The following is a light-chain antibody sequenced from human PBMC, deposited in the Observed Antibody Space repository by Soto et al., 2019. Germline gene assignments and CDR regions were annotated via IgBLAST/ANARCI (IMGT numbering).Light chain of an antibody. J-gene: IGKJ1*01. CDR2: KAS. V-gene: IGKV1-5*03. Sequence: DIQMTPSPSTLSGALVDGVSITGRAGQTISSWLAWYQQKPGKAPKLLIYKASTLKSGVPSRFSGSGSGTEFTLTISSLQPDDFATYYGQHYNSYSEAFGQGTKVDIK. CDR3: QHYNSYSEA. CDR1: QTISSW.